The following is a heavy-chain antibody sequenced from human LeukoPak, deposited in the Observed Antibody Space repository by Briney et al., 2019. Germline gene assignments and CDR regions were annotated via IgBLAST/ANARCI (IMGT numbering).Heavy chain of an antibody. CDR2: ISRSGEST. J-gene: IGHJ4*02. CDR3: AKDYAVGSIDY. CDR1: GFTFSKYG. V-gene: IGHV3-23*01. D-gene: IGHD3-16*01. Sequence: GGSLRLSCAASGFTFSKYGLHWVRQAPGKGLDWVSSISRSGESTFYADSVRGRFTISRDNSKNTVSLQMESLRAEDTALYYCAKDYAVGSIDYWGQGTLVTVSS.